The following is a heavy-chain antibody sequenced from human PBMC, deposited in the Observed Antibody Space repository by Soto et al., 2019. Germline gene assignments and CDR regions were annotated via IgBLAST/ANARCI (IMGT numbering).Heavy chain of an antibody. Sequence: VSVKTSCKVSGYTLTELSIDWTRQAPGKGLAWMGDFNPEDGETIYAQKFQGRVTMPDDTSTATVSMELSSLRSEDTAVYYCATDLGLSLPAARKYFDYXG. J-gene: IGHJ4*01. CDR2: FNPEDGET. CDR3: ATDLGLSLPAARKYFDY. CDR1: GYTLTELS. V-gene: IGHV1-24*01. D-gene: IGHD2-2*01.